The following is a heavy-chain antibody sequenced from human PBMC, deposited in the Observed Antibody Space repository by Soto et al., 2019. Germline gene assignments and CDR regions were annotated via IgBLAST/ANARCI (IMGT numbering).Heavy chain of an antibody. J-gene: IGHJ4*02. Sequence: QVQLVESGGGVVQPGRSLRLSCAASGFTFSSYAMHWVRQAPGKGLEWVAVISYDGSNKYYADSVKGRFTISRDNSKNPLYLQMNSLRAEDTAVYYCASPQRRWLRLEPYYFDYWGQGTLVTVSS. CDR1: GFTFSSYA. CDR2: ISYDGSNK. D-gene: IGHD5-12*01. CDR3: ASPQRRWLRLEPYYFDY. V-gene: IGHV3-30-3*01.